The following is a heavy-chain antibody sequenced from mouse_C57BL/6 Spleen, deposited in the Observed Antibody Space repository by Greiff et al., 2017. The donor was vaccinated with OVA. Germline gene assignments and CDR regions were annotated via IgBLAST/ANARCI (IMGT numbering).Heavy chain of an antibody. D-gene: IGHD2-4*01. V-gene: IGHV5-6*01. J-gene: IGHJ1*03. CDR1: GFTFSSYG. CDR2: ISSGGSYT. Sequence: EVMLVESGGDLVKPGGSLKLSCAASGFTFSSYGMSWVRQTPDKRLEWVATISSGGSYTYYPDSVKGRFTISRDNAKNTLYLQMSSLKSEDTAMYYCARYDYDGWYFDVWGTGTTVTVSS. CDR3: ARYDYDGWYFDV.